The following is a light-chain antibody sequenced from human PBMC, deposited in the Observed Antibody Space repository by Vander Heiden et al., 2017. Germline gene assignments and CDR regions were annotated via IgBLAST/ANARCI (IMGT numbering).Light chain of an antibody. V-gene: IGKV1-17*01. CDR1: QDIRND. CDR2: LAS. Sequence: DIQMTQSPSSPAASVGDRVSITGRASQDIRNDLGWYQQKPGQAPRRLIYLASTLQSGVPSRFSGSGSGTEFTITISGLQPEDFATYYCLQQDSFPWTFGQGTKVEIK. J-gene: IGKJ1*01. CDR3: LQQDSFPWT.